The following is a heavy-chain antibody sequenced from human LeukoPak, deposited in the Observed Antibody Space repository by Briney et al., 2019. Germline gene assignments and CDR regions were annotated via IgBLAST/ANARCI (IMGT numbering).Heavy chain of an antibody. CDR2: TYYSGST. CDR3: ARHKRGDGYSGYDSFDY. J-gene: IGHJ4*02. CDR1: GGSISSYY. D-gene: IGHD5-12*01. Sequence: SETLSLTCSVSGGSISSYYWSWIRQPPGKGLEWIVYTYYSGSTNYNPSLRSRVTISVDTSKNQFSLKLPSVTAADTAVYFCARHKRGDGYSGYDSFDYWGQGTLVTVSS. V-gene: IGHV4-59*08.